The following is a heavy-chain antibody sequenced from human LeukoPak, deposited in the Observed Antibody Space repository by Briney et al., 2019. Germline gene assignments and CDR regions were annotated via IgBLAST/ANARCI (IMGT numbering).Heavy chain of an antibody. D-gene: IGHD6-19*01. CDR2: IYYSGST. V-gene: IGHV4-39*07. Sequence: PSETVSLTCTVSGGSISSSRYYWGWVRQPPGGGVEGFGSIYYSGSTYYNPSLKSRVTISVDTSKNQFSLKLSSVTAADTAVYYCARDGGIAVGIDYWGQGTLVTVSS. J-gene: IGHJ4*02. CDR3: ARDGGIAVGIDY. CDR1: GGSISSSRYY.